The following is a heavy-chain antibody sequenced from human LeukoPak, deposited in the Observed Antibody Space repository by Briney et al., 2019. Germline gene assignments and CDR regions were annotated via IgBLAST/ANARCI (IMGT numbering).Heavy chain of an antibody. Sequence: GGSLRLSCAASGFSFRTYSFTWVRQAPGKGLEWVASISSSGNYLYYADSFKGRFTISRDNAKNSLYLQMNSLRAEDTAVYYCARDIYYDSSGYYGSVYWGQGTLVTVSS. J-gene: IGHJ4*02. CDR2: ISSSGNYL. CDR3: ARDIYYDSSGYYGSVY. D-gene: IGHD3-22*01. V-gene: IGHV3-21*01. CDR1: GFSFRTYS.